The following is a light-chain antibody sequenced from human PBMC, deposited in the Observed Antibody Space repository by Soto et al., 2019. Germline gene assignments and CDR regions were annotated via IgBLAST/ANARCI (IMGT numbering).Light chain of an antibody. CDR2: DVN. CDR1: SSDIGGYDY. V-gene: IGLV2-14*01. CDR3: TSYASGSSHVV. Sequence: QSALTQPASVSGSPGQSITLSCTGTSSDIGGYDYVSWYQRHPGKAPKLIIYDVNNRPSGVSNRFSGSKSGNTASLTISGLLAEDAADYYFTSYASGSSHVVFGGGTKLTVL. J-gene: IGLJ2*01.